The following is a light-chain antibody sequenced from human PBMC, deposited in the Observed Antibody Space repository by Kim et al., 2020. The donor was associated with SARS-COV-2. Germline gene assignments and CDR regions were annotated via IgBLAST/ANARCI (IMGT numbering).Light chain of an antibody. CDR3: QQSYTTPIT. CDR2: DAS. Sequence: SVGERVTIICRASQSITRYLSWYQQKLPGEAPKLLLHDASSVQGVVPPRFSGGGSGTEFTLTSSSLQPEDFGTYYCQQSYTTPITFGQGTRLEIK. CDR1: QSITRY. V-gene: IGKV1-39*01. J-gene: IGKJ5*01.